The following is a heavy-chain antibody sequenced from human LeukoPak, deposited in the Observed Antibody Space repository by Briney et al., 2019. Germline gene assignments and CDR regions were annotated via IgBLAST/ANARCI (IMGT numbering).Heavy chain of an antibody. D-gene: IGHD2-21*01. J-gene: IGHJ5*02. CDR3: ARADRLHGGPYLIGP. Sequence: ASVKVSCKTSGYSFTDYYMHWVRQAPGQGLEWMGWINPNSGGTSAAQKFQGRVTMTRDTSINTVYMEVSWLTSDDTAIYYCARADRLHGGPYLIGPWGQGTLVTVSS. CDR1: GYSFTDYY. V-gene: IGHV1-2*02. CDR2: INPNSGGT.